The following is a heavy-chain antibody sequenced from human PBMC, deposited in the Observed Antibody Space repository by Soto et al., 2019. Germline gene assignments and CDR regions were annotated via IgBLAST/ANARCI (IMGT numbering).Heavy chain of an antibody. D-gene: IGHD1-26*01. V-gene: IGHV4-61*01. CDR1: GVSVSSGSYY. CDR2: IYNSGST. J-gene: IGHJ4*02. CDR3: ARDRNGSLDY. Sequence: ETLSLACPVSGVSVSSGSYYWSWIRQPPGKGLEWVGYIYNSGSTKYNPSLKSRVTISLDTSKNQFSLKLSSVTAADTAVYYCARDRNGSLDYWGQGTLVTVSS.